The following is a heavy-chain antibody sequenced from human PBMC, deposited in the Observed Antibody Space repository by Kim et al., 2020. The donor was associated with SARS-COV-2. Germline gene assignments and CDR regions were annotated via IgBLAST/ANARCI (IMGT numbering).Heavy chain of an antibody. J-gene: IGHJ6*02. CDR3: ARDSAIFGVVSTPLRYYYGMDV. CDR1: GYTFTSYA. Sequence: ASVKVSCKASGYTFTSYAMNWVRQAPGQGLEWMGWINTNTGNPTYAQGFTGRFVFSLDTSVSTAYLQISSLKAEDTAVYYCARDSAIFGVVSTPLRYYYGMDVWGQGTTVTVSS. CDR2: INTNTGNP. D-gene: IGHD3-3*01. V-gene: IGHV7-4-1*02.